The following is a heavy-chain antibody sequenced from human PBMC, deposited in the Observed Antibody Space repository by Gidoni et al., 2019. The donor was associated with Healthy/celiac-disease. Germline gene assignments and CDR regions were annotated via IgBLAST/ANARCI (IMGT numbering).Heavy chain of an antibody. CDR3: ASRDEEGYYYDSSGYSFDY. V-gene: IGHV4-38-2*02. Sequence: QVQLQESGPGLVKPSETLSLTCTVSGYSISRGYYWGWIRQPPGKGLEWIGSIYHSGSTYYNPSLKSRVTISVDTSKNQFSLKLSSVTAADTAVYYCASRDEEGYYYDSSGYSFDYWGQGTLVTVSS. D-gene: IGHD3-22*01. CDR2: IYHSGST. J-gene: IGHJ4*02. CDR1: GYSISRGYY.